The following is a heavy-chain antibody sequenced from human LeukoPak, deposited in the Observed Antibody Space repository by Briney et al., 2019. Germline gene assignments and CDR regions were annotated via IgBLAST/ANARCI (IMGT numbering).Heavy chain of an antibody. J-gene: IGHJ4*02. CDR2: IYYSGST. CDR3: ARAQNYYGSGSYYFFFDY. D-gene: IGHD3-10*01. CDR1: GGSISGGDYS. V-gene: IGHV4-30-4*01. Sequence: SETLSLTCTVSGGSISGGDYSWSWIRQPPGKGLEWIGYIYYSGSTYYNPSLKSRVTISVDTSKNQLSLKLSSVTAADTAVYYCARAQNYYGSGSYYFFFDYWGQGTLVTVSS.